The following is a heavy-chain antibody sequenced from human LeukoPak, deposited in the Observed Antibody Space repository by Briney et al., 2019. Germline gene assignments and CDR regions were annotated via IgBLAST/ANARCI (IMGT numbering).Heavy chain of an antibody. CDR1: GFTVSSNY. V-gene: IGHV3-53*01. J-gene: IGHJ4*02. CDR2: IYSGGST. D-gene: IGHD5-12*01. Sequence: PGGSLRLSCAASGFTVSSNYMSWVRQAPGKGLEWVSVIYSGGSTYYADSVKGRFTTSRDNSKNTLYLQMNSLRAEDTAVYYCARAPYSGYDLNFDYWGQGTLVTVSS. CDR3: ARAPYSGYDLNFDY.